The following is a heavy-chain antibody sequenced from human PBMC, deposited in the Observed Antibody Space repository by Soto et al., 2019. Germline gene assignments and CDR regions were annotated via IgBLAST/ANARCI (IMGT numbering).Heavy chain of an antibody. Sequence: QLQLQESGPGLVKPSETLSLTCTVSGGSISSSNYYWGWIRQPPGKGLEWIGSIYYSGSTYYNPSLKSRVTISVDTSKNQFSLKLSSVTAADTAVYYCARHGVAVAGRGVDYWGQGTLVTVSS. V-gene: IGHV4-39*01. CDR3: ARHGVAVAGRGVDY. CDR2: IYYSGST. CDR1: GGSISSSNYY. D-gene: IGHD6-19*01. J-gene: IGHJ4*02.